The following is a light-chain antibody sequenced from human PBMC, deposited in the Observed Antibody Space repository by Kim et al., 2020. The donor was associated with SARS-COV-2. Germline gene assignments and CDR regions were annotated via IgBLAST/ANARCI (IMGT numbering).Light chain of an antibody. CDR3: QQYTNYWT. CDR2: DVS. V-gene: IGKV1-5*01. CDR1: QSISGW. J-gene: IGKJ1*01. Sequence: SASVGDRVTITCRASQSISGWLAWYQQKPGRDPKVLIYDVSTLQSGVPSRFSGSGSGTEFTLTISSLQPDDIATYYCQQYTNYWTFGQGTKVEIK.